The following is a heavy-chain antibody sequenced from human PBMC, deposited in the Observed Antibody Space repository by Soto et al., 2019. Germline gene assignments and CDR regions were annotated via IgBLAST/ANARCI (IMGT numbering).Heavy chain of an antibody. D-gene: IGHD2-15*01. J-gene: IGHJ3*02. CDR1: GFTFTSSA. Sequence: SVKVSCKASGFTFTSSAMQWVRQARGQRLEWIGWIVVGSGNTNYAQKFQERVTITRDMSTSTAHMELSSLRSEDTAVYYCAALLYCSGGSCYPGAFDIWGQGTMVTVSS. V-gene: IGHV1-58*02. CDR2: IVVGSGNT. CDR3: AALLYCSGGSCYPGAFDI.